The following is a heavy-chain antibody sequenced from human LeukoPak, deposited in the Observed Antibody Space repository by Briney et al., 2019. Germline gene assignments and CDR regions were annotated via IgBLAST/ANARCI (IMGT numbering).Heavy chain of an antibody. CDR1: GFTFSAYA. Sequence: PGGSLRLSCAASGFTFSAYAMSWVRQAPGEGLEWVSAISGSGGSTYYADSVKGRFTISRDNSKNTLFLQMNSLRAEDTAVYYCAKEVMEVVAGLYYYYGMDVRGRGTTVTVSS. CDR2: ISGSGGST. CDR3: AKEVMEVVAGLYYYYGMDV. J-gene: IGHJ6*02. V-gene: IGHV3-23*01. D-gene: IGHD6-19*01.